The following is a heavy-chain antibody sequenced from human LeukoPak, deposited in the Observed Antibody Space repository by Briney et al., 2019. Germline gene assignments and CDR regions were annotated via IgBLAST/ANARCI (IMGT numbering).Heavy chain of an antibody. CDR3: ARGYDGSGYYYRNWYFDL. CDR2: IYTSGST. Sequence: SETLSLTCTVSGGSISSGSYYWSWIRQPAGKRLEWIGRIYTSGSTNYNPSLKSRVTISVDTSKNQFSLKLSSVTAADTAVYYCARGYDGSGYYYRNWYFDLWGRGTLVTVSS. D-gene: IGHD3-22*01. J-gene: IGHJ2*01. V-gene: IGHV4-61*02. CDR1: GGSISSGSYY.